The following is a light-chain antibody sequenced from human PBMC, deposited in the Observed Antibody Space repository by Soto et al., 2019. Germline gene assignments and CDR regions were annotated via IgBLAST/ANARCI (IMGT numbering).Light chain of an antibody. CDR1: TGPVTSGFY. CDR3: LLYYGGSYV. CDR2: STT. J-gene: IGLJ1*01. V-gene: IGLV7-43*01. Sequence: QAVVTQEPSLTVSPGGTVTLTCASSTGPVTSGFYPHWVQQKPGQEPRTLICSTTNKHSWTPARFSGSLLGGKAALTLSGVQPEDEADYYCLLYYGGSYVFGAGTQLTVL.